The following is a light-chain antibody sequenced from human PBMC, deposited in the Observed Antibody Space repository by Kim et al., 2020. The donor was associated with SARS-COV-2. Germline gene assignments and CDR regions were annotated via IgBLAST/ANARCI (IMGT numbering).Light chain of an antibody. CDR3: QQTFSTQYS. J-gene: IGKJ2*03. CDR1: QNVSIN. CDR2: GAS. Sequence: DIEMTQSPSALSASVGDRVTITCRATQNVSINLNWYQQRPGKAPRLLIYGASTLQSGVPSRFSGSGSGTGFTLTISSLQPEDFAIYYCQQTFSTQYSFGQGTKLEI. V-gene: IGKV1-39*01.